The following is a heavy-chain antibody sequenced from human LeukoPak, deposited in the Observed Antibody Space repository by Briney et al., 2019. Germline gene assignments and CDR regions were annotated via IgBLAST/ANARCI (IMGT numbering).Heavy chain of an antibody. Sequence: SETLSLTCAVYGGSFSGYYWSWIRQPPGKGPEWIGEINHSGSTNYNPSLKSRVTISVDTSKNQFSLKLSSVTAADTAVYYCARHRPYSSSWQSYYYYYMDVWGKGTTVTVSS. D-gene: IGHD6-13*01. CDR2: INHSGST. CDR1: GGSFSGYY. V-gene: IGHV4-34*01. J-gene: IGHJ6*03. CDR3: ARHRPYSSSWQSYYYYYMDV.